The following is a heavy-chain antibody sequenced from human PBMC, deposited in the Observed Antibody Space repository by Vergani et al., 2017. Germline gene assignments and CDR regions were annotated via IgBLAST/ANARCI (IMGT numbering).Heavy chain of an antibody. D-gene: IGHD3-10*01. CDR3: ARGGSGSYYGTKLSWFDP. V-gene: IGHV4-39*07. CDR1: GGSISSSSYY. Sequence: QLQLQESGPGLVKPSETLSLTCTVSGGSISSSSYYWGWIRQPPGKGLEWIGSIYYSGSTYYNPSLKSRVTISVDTSKNQFSLKLSSVTAADTAVYYCARGGSGSYYGTKLSWFDPWGQGTLVTVSS. CDR2: IYYSGST. J-gene: IGHJ5*02.